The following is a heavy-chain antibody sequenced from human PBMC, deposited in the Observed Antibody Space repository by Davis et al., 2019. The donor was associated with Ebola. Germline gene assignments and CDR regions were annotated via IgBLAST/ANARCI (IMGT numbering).Heavy chain of an antibody. CDR1: GGSVSSGSYY. Sequence: PGGSLRLSCTVSGGSVSSGSYYWSWIRQPPGKGLEWIGYIYYSGSTNSNPSLKSRVTISVDTSKNQFSLKLSSVTAADTAVYYCAGATYYYGSGSLNYGMDVWGQGTTVTVSS. CDR2: IYYSGST. CDR3: AGATYYYGSGSLNYGMDV. V-gene: IGHV4-61*01. D-gene: IGHD3-10*01. J-gene: IGHJ6*02.